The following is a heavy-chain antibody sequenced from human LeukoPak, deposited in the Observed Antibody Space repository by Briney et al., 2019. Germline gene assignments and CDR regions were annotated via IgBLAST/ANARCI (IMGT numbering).Heavy chain of an antibody. Sequence: ASVKVSCKASGYTFTSYGISWVRQAPGQGLEWMGWISAYNGNTNYAQKLQGRVTITADESTSTAYMELSSLRSEDTAVYYCARSSSGYYTGYYYYGMDVWGQGTLVIVSS. CDR1: GYTFTSYG. CDR2: ISAYNGNT. J-gene: IGHJ6*02. CDR3: ARSSSGYYTGYYYYGMDV. V-gene: IGHV1-18*01. D-gene: IGHD3-3*01.